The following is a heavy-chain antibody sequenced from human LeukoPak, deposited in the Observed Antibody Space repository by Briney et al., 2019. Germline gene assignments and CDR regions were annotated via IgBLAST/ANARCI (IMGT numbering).Heavy chain of an antibody. CDR3: AKGRTYCSGTSCYFFDF. V-gene: IGHV3-23*01. CDR1: GFNFRSYA. CDR2: ISGSGGNS. D-gene: IGHD2-15*01. Sequence: GSLRLSCAASGFNFRSYAMTWVRQVPGKGLEWVAGISGSGGNSDYADSVKGRFTISRDNSQNTLYLQMTNLRAEDTAMYYCAKGRTYCSGTSCYFFDFWGQGTLLTVSS. J-gene: IGHJ4*02.